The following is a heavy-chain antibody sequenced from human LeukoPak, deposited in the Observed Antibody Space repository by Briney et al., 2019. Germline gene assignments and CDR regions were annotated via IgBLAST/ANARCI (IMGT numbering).Heavy chain of an antibody. D-gene: IGHD3-10*01. J-gene: IGHJ4*02. Sequence: ASVKVSCKVSGYTLTELSMHWVRQAPGKGLEWMGGFDPEDGETIYAQKFQGRVTMTEDTSTDTAYMELSSLRSEDTAVYYCARLWFGELSLLPLDDYWGQGTLVTVSS. CDR2: FDPEDGET. CDR1: GYTLTELS. CDR3: ARLWFGELSLLPLDDY. V-gene: IGHV1-24*01.